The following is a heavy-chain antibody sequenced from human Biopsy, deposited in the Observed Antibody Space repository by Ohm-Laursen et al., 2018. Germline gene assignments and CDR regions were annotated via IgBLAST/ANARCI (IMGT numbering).Heavy chain of an antibody. V-gene: IGHV3-23*01. Sequence: SLRLSCSASGFTFSSYAMTWFRWAPGKGLEWVSTISGNSDIIYDTDSVKGRFTISRDNSKNTLYLQMNSLRADDTAVYYCALAAAQTVTHFDYWGQGTLVTVSS. CDR3: ALAAAQTVTHFDY. J-gene: IGHJ4*02. D-gene: IGHD4-17*01. CDR2: ISGNSDII. CDR1: GFTFSSYA.